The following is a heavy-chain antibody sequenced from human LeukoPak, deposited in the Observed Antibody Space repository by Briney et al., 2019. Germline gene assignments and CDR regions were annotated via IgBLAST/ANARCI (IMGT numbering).Heavy chain of an antibody. CDR1: GGSFSGYY. CDR2: INHSGST. J-gene: IGHJ4*02. Sequence: SETLSLTCAVYGGSFSGYYWSWIRQPPGKGLEWIGEINHSGSTNYNPSLKSRVTISVDTSKNQFSLKLSSVTAADAAVYYCARGRITIFGVVSPTFDYWGQGTLVTVSS. CDR3: ARGRITIFGVVSPTFDY. D-gene: IGHD3-3*01. V-gene: IGHV4-34*01.